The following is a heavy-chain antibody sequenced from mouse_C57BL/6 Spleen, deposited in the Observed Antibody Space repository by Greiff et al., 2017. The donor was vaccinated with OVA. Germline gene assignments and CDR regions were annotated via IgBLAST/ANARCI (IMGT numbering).Heavy chain of an antibody. Sequence: QVHVKQPGAELVKPGASVKMSCKASGYTFTSYWITWVKQRPGQGLEWIGDIYPGSGSTNYNGKFKSKATLTVDTSSSTAYMQLSSLTSEDSAVYYCARHTQFYAMDYWGKGTSVTVSS. D-gene: IGHD3-1*01. V-gene: IGHV1-55*01. CDR3: ARHTQFYAMDY. CDR1: GYTFTSYW. CDR2: IYPGSGST. J-gene: IGHJ4*01.